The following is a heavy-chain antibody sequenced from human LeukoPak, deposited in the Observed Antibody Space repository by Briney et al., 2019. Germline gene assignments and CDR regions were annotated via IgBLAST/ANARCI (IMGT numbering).Heavy chain of an antibody. CDR1: GDIFSGYA. V-gene: IGHV1-69*06. J-gene: IGHJ6*04. Sequence: ASVKVSCKASGDIFSGYAISWVRQAPGQGLEWMGGIIPIFGTANYAQKFQGRVTITADKSTSTAYMELSSLRSEDTAVYYCAREWGGYCSSTSFYGMDVWGKGATVTVSS. CDR2: IIPIFGTA. CDR3: AREWGGYCSSTSFYGMDV. D-gene: IGHD2-2*01.